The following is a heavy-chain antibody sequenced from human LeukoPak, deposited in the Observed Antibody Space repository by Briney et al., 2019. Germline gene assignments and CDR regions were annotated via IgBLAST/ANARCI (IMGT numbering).Heavy chain of an antibody. CDR2: ISGSGGNT. CDR3: AKDLNLRYFDY. Sequence: GGTLRLSCAASGFTLSNYGMNWVRQAPGKGLEWVSAISGSGGNTDYADSVKGRFTISRDNSKNTLYLQMNSLRAEDTAVYYCAKDLNLRYFDYWGQGTLVTVSS. D-gene: IGHD1-7*01. V-gene: IGHV3-23*01. CDR1: GFTLSNYG. J-gene: IGHJ4*02.